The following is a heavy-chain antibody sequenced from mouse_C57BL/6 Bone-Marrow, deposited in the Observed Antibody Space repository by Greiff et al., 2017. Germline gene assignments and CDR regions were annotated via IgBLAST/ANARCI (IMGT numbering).Heavy chain of an antibody. V-gene: IGHV1-61*01. D-gene: IGHD2-1*01. CDR3: ARYGNYPYWYFDV. CDR1: GYTFTSYW. CDR2: IYPSDSET. Sequence: VQLQQPGAELVRPGSSVKLSCKASGYTFTSYWMDWVKQRPGQGLEWIGNIYPSDSETHYNQKFKDKATLTVDKSSSTAYMQLSSLTSEDSAVYYCARYGNYPYWYFDVWDTGTTVTVAS. J-gene: IGHJ1*03.